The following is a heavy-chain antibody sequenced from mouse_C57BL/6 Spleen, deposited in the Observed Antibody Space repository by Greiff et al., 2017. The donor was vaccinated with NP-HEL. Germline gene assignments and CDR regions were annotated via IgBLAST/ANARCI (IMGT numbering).Heavy chain of an antibody. V-gene: IGHV3-6*01. D-gene: IGHD2-2*01. J-gene: IGHJ2*01. Sequence: EVQLQESGPGLVKPSQSLSLTCSVTGYSITSGYYWNWIRQFPGNKLEWMGYISYDGSNNYNPSLKNRISITRDTSKNQFFLKLNSVTTEDTATYYCARAIYYGYDGGFDYWGQGTTLTVSS. CDR2: ISYDGSN. CDR1: GYSITSGYY. CDR3: ARAIYYGYDGGFDY.